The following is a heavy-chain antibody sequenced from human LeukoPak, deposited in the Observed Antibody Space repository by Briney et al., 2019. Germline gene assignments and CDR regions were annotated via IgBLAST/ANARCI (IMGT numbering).Heavy chain of an antibody. CDR1: GFSFRSHS. D-gene: IGHD3-10*01. Sequence: GGSLRLSCAASGFSFRSHSMSWVRQAPGKGLERVSTISTSSSYIYYSDSVKGRFTISRDNAKNSLYLQMNSLRAEDTAVYFCARDRDYSYPDFWGQGILVTVSS. CDR3: ARDRDYSYPDF. V-gene: IGHV3-21*01. J-gene: IGHJ4*02. CDR2: ISTSSSYI.